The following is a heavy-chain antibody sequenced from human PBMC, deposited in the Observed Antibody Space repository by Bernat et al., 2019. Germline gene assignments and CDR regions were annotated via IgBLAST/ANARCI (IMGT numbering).Heavy chain of an antibody. CDR1: GFTFSSYA. CDR2: ISYDGSNK. V-gene: IGHV3-30-3*01. CDR3: AREGGSEDYFDY. Sequence: QVQLVESGGGVVQPGRSLRLSCAASGFTFSSYAMHWVRQAPGKGLEWVAVISYDGSNKYYADSVKGRFTISRDNSKNTLYLQMNSLRAEDTAVYYRAREGGSEDYFDYWGQGTLVTVSS. D-gene: IGHD1-26*01. J-gene: IGHJ4*02.